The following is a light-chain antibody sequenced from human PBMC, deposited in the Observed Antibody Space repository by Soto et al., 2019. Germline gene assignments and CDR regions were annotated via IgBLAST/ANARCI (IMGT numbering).Light chain of an antibody. Sequence: QSALTQPASVSGSPGQSITISCTGTSSDVGRYNYVSWYQQFPGKAPKLMIYEVTNRPSGVSNRFSGSKSGNTASLIISGLQTEDEADYYCSSYAGSSTPYVFGTGTQLTVL. J-gene: IGLJ1*01. CDR1: SSDVGRYNY. CDR3: SSYAGSSTPYV. V-gene: IGLV2-14*01. CDR2: EVT.